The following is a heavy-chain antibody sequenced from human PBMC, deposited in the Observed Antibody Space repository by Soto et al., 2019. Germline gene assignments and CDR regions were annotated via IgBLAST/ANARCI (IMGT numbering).Heavy chain of an antibody. CDR1: GYTFTSYD. Sequence: ASVKVSCKASGYTFTSYDINWVRQATGQGLEWMGWMNPNSGNTGYAQKFQGRVTMTRNTSISTAYMELSSLRSEDTAVYYCARSQTNDYYYGMDVWGQGTTVTVSS. D-gene: IGHD2-8*01. J-gene: IGHJ6*02. CDR2: MNPNSGNT. V-gene: IGHV1-8*01. CDR3: ARSQTNDYYYGMDV.